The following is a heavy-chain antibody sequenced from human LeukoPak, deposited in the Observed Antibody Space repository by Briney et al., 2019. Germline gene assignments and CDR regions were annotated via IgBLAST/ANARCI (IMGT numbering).Heavy chain of an antibody. CDR3: ARGIYGNFDY. Sequence: PTGGSLRLSCAASGFTFSKYWMHWVRQVPRKGLIWVSRINNEGNGTNYADSVKGRFTISRDNAKNTLYLQMTSLRAEDTAVYYCARGIYGNFDYWGQGSLVTVS. V-gene: IGHV3-74*01. J-gene: IGHJ4*02. CDR1: GFTFSKYW. CDR2: INNEGNGT. D-gene: IGHD3-10*01.